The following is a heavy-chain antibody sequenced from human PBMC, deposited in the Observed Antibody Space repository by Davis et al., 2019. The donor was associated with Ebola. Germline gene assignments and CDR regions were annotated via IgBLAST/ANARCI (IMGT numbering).Heavy chain of an antibody. J-gene: IGHJ4*02. CDR2: IYYSGST. V-gene: IGHV4-59*01. CDR3: ARGPSYYYDSSGYFDY. D-gene: IGHD3-22*01. Sequence: ETLSLTCTVSGGSISSYYWSWIRQPPGKGLEWIGYIYYSGSTNYNPSLKSRVTISVGTSKNQFSLKLSSVTAADTAVYYCARGPSYYYDSSGYFDYWGQGTLVTVSS. CDR1: GGSISSYY.